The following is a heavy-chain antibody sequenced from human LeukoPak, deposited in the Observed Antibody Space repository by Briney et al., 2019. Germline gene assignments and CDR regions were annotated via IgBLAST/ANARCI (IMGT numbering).Heavy chain of an antibody. CDR2: IKPNSGDT. D-gene: IGHD3-22*01. CDR3: AKSLYYYDSSGWAAFDH. J-gene: IGHJ4*02. V-gene: IGHV1-2*02. CDR1: GYTFTGHY. Sequence: ASVKVSCKASGYTFTGHYIYWVRQAPGQGLEWMGWIKPNSGDTNYVQKFQGRVTMTRDTSISTGYMELSRLRSDDTAVYYCAKSLYYYDSSGWAAFDHWGQGTQVTVSP.